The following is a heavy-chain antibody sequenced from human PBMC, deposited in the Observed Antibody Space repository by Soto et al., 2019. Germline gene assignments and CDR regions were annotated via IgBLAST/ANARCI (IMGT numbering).Heavy chain of an antibody. J-gene: IGHJ3*02. CDR1: GFTFDDYA. CDR2: ISWNSGSI. D-gene: IGHD3-22*01. CDR3: AKDRGLGYYDSSRVAYAFDI. Sequence: EVQLVESGGGLVQPGRSLRLSCAASGFTFDDYAMHWVRQAPGKGLEWVSGISWNSGSIGYADSVKGRFTISRDNAKNSLYLQMNSLRAEDTALYYCAKDRGLGYYDSSRVAYAFDIWGQGTMVTVSS. V-gene: IGHV3-9*01.